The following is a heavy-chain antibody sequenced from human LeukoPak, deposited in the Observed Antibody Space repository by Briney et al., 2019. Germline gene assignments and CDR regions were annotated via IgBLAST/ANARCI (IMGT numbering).Heavy chain of an antibody. CDR3: ARDGGSGWYVGY. Sequence: SVKVSCKASGYTFTKHAMNWVRQAPGQGLEWMGGIIPIFGTANYAQKFQGRVMITADESTSTAYMELSSLRSEDTAVYYCARDGGSGWYVGYWGQGTLVTVSS. CDR1: GYTFTKHA. CDR2: IIPIFGTA. V-gene: IGHV1-69*13. J-gene: IGHJ4*02. D-gene: IGHD6-19*01.